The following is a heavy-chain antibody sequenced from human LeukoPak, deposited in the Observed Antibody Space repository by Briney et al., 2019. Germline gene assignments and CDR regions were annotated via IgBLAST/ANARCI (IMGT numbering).Heavy chain of an antibody. CDR1: GCTFTTYV. V-gene: IGHV1-8*01. CDR3: ARDPYYGSGRYRYGMDV. CDR2: MNPNTGDT. J-gene: IGHJ6*04. Sequence: ASVKVSCKTCGCTFTTYVINGLGQAAGRELEWMGWMNPNTGDTGDAQKFQGRVTLTRNTSISTAYMELSSLRSEDTAVYYCARDPYYGSGRYRYGMDVWGKGTTVTISS. D-gene: IGHD3-10*01.